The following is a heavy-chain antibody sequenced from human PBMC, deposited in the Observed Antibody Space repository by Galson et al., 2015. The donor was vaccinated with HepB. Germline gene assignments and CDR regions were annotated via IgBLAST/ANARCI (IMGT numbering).Heavy chain of an antibody. V-gene: IGHV3-30*02. CDR3: ARDHGYSGSGSFPQ. D-gene: IGHD3-10*01. J-gene: IGHJ4*02. CDR2: IRTDASNK. Sequence: SLRLSCAASGFTFSSYAMSWVRQAPGKGLEWVAFIRTDASNKYYADSVKGRFTISRDNSRNTLYLQMDSLRPEDTAVYYCARDHGYSGSGSFPQWGQGTLVTVSS. CDR1: GFTFSSYA.